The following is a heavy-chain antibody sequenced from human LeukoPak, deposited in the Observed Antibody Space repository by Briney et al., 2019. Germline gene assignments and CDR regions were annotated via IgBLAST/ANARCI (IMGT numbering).Heavy chain of an antibody. Sequence: GGSPRLSCAASGFTFSSYAMSWVRQAPGKGLEWVSAISGSGGSTYYADSVKGRFTISRDNSKNTLYLQMNSLRAEDTAVYYCAKDLDSSGYYPGYWGQGTLVTVSS. CDR3: AKDLDSSGYYPGY. CDR2: ISGSGGST. D-gene: IGHD3-22*01. V-gene: IGHV3-23*01. J-gene: IGHJ4*02. CDR1: GFTFSSYA.